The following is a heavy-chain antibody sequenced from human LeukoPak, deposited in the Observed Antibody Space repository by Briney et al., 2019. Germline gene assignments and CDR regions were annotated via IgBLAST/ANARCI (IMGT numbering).Heavy chain of an antibody. CDR3: TNSHGDY. Sequence: GGSLRLSCAASWFTFSGSAMHWVRQASRKGLEWVGRIRSKANSYATAYAASVKGRFTISRDDSKNTAYLQMNSLKTEDTAVYYCTNSHGDYWGQGTLVTVSS. CDR1: WFTFSGSA. CDR2: IRSKANSYAT. V-gene: IGHV3-73*01. J-gene: IGHJ4*02.